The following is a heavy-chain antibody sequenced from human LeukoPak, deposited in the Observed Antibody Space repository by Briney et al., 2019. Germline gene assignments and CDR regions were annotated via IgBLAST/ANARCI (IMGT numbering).Heavy chain of an antibody. CDR3: ARNVDNSGYYRY. Sequence: PSETLSLTCTVSGGSISFYYWSWIRQPPGKGLEWIGYIYYIGTTNYNPSLKSRVTISVDTSKNQFSLKLSSVTAADTAVYYCARNVDNSGYYRYWGQGALVTVSS. CDR1: GGSISFYY. V-gene: IGHV4-59*01. CDR2: IYYIGTT. D-gene: IGHD3-22*01. J-gene: IGHJ4*02.